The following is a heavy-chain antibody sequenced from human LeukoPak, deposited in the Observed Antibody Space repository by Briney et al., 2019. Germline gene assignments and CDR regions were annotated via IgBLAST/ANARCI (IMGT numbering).Heavy chain of an antibody. Sequence: GESLKISCKGSGYSLTSYWIGWVRQMPGKGLEWMGIIYPGDSDTRYSPSFQGQVTISADKSISTAYLQWSSLKASDTAMYYCARLIVGATSHHYFDYWGQGTLVTVSS. J-gene: IGHJ4*02. CDR3: ARLIVGATSHHYFDY. V-gene: IGHV5-51*01. CDR2: IYPGDSDT. CDR1: GYSLTSYW. D-gene: IGHD1-26*01.